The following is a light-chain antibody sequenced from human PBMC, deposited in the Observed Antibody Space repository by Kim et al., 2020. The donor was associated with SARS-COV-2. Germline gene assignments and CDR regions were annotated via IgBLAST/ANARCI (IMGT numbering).Light chain of an antibody. J-gene: IGKJ3*01. Sequence: AIQLTQSPSSLSASVGDRVTITCRASQGISSALAWYQQKPGKPPKVLIYDGSTLESGVPSRFSGSGSGTDFTLTISSLQPEDFATYYCQQFKNYPQTFGPGTKVDIK. CDR2: DGS. CDR1: QGISSA. CDR3: QQFKNYPQT. V-gene: IGKV1D-13*01.